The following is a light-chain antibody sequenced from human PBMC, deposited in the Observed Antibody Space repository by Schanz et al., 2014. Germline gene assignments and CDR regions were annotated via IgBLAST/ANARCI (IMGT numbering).Light chain of an antibody. CDR2: TND. J-gene: IGLJ3*02. V-gene: IGLV1-44*01. CDR3: AAWDDTLNRL. Sequence: QSVLTQPPSASGTPGQRVTISCSGGSSNIRSNTVTWYQQLPGAAPKLLIHTNDQRPSGVPDRISGSKSGTSASLAISGLQSEDEADYFCAAWDDTLNRLFGGGTKLTVL. CDR1: SSNIRSNT.